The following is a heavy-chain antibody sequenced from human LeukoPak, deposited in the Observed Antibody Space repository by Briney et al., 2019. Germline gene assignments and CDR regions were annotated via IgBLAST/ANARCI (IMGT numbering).Heavy chain of an antibody. CDR2: INPNGGGT. D-gene: IGHD1-26*01. V-gene: IGHV1-2*02. CDR1: GYTFTGYY. J-gene: IGHJ6*02. CDR3: ARDRFRDTTGPYGMDV. Sequence: ASVKVSCKASGYTFTGYYMHWLRQAPGQGLEWMGWINPNGGGTNYAQKFQGRVTMTRDTSINTAYVDLSRLRSDDTAVYYCARDRFRDTTGPYGMDVWGQGTTVIVSS.